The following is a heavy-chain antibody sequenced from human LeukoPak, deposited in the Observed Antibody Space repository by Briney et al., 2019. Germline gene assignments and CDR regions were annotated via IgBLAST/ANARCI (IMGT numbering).Heavy chain of an antibody. CDR2: ISGSGGST. J-gene: IGHJ4*02. Sequence: GGSLRLSCAASGFTFSSYAMSWVRQAPGKGLEWVSAISGSGGSTYYADSVKGRFTISRDNSKNTLYLQMNSLRAEDTAVYYCAKDQLRSDILTGYYFLYFDYWGRGTLVTVSS. V-gene: IGHV3-23*01. D-gene: IGHD3-9*01. CDR1: GFTFSSYA. CDR3: AKDQLRSDILTGYYFLYFDY.